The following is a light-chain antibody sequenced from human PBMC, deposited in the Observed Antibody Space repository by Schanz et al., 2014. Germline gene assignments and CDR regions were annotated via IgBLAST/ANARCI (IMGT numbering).Light chain of an antibody. CDR1: SSDVARYNF. CDR2: DVS. CDR3: SSHSTTSTLV. Sequence: QSALTQPASVSGSPGQSITISCTGTSSDVARYNFVSWYQQHPGKAPKLMIYDVSIRPSGVTDRFSGSKSGNTASLTISGLQAEDEADYYCSSHSTTSTLVFGGGTQLTVL. J-gene: IGLJ2*01. V-gene: IGLV2-14*03.